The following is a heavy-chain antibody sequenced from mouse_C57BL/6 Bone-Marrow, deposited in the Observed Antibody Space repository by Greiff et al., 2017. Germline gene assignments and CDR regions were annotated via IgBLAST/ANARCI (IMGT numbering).Heavy chain of an antibody. J-gene: IGHJ3*01. Sequence: VQLQQSGAELVKPGASVKLSCKASGYTFTEYTIHWVKQRSGQGLEWIGWFYPGSGSIKYNEKFTGKATLTADTSSSTVYMERSRLTSEDSAVYVCARHGYDGYRAWFAYWGQGTLVTVSA. D-gene: IGHD2-3*01. CDR3: ARHGYDGYRAWFAY. V-gene: IGHV1-62-2*01. CDR2: FYPGSGSI. CDR1: GYTFTEYT.